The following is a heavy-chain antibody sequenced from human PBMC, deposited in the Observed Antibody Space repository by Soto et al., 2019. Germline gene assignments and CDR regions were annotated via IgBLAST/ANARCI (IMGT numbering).Heavy chain of an antibody. CDR3: PGERAKEVVVPLLGWFDR. CDR2: ISAYNGNT. J-gene: IGHJ5*02. CDR1: GYTFTNYG. D-gene: IGHD2-15*01. V-gene: IGHV1-18*01. Sequence: QIQLVQSGAEVKKPGASVKVSCKASGYTFTNYGFSWVRQAPGQGLEWMGWISAYNGNTNYAQKLQGRVTMTTDTPPGQATMRLGSWRSAAPALYSWPGERAKEVVVPLLGWFDRGGQEPLAPVS.